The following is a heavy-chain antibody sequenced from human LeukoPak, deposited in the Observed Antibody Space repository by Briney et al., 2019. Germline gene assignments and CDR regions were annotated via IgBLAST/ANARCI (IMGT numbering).Heavy chain of an antibody. V-gene: IGHV3-74*01. Sequence: GGSLRLSCAASGLSFSDYWMQWVRQAPGKGLVWVSRINGDGSSTSYADSVKGRFTISRDNAKKTMYLQMNSLRAEDTAVYYCAKQIGRLGELSLLDYWGQGTLVTVSP. J-gene: IGHJ4*02. CDR1: GLSFSDYW. CDR2: INGDGSST. D-gene: IGHD3-16*02. CDR3: AKQIGRLGELSLLDY.